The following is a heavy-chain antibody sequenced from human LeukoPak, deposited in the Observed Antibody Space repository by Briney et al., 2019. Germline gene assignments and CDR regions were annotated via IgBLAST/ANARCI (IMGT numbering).Heavy chain of an antibody. D-gene: IGHD3-22*01. Sequence: PGGSLRLSCVVSGFTFSNYGMNWVRQAPGKGLEWIGEINHSGSTNYNPSLKSRVTISVDTSKNQFSLKLSSVTAADTAVYYCARVRGYYYDSSGYQAPLYYFDYWGQGTLVTVSS. CDR3: ARVRGYYYDSSGYQAPLYYFDY. V-gene: IGHV4-34*01. CDR1: GFTFSNYG. J-gene: IGHJ4*02. CDR2: INHSGST.